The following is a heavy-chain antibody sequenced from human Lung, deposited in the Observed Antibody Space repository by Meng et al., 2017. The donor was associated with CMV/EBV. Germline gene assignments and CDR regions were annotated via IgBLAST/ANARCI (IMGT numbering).Heavy chain of an antibody. D-gene: IGHD3-10*01. CDR1: GGTFDNCA. CDR2: IIPISATP. Sequence: SVKVSCKASGGTFDNCALGWVRQAPGQGLEWVGGIIPISATPNYAQRFQGRVTITTDESMSTTYTELSSLSSEDTAMYYCARGPESEGILDYFGYWGHGTXVTVSS. CDR3: ARGPESEGILDYFGY. J-gene: IGHJ4*01. V-gene: IGHV1-69*05.